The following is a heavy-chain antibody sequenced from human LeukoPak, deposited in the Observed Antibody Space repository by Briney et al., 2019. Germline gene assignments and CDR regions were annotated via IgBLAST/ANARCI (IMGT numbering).Heavy chain of an antibody. CDR1: GYTLTSYG. Sequence: ASVKVSCKASGYTLTSYGISWVRQAPGQGLEWMGWLSAYNGNTNYAQKLQGRVTMTTDTSTSTAYMELRSLRSDDTAVYYCARDAGTYDYVWGSYRFDYWGQGTLVTVSS. J-gene: IGHJ4*02. V-gene: IGHV1-18*04. CDR2: LSAYNGNT. D-gene: IGHD3-16*02. CDR3: ARDAGTYDYVWGSYRFDY.